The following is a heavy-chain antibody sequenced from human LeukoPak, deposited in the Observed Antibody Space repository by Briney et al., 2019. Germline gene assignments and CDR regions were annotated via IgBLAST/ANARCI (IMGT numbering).Heavy chain of an antibody. CDR1: GFTFSFDS. D-gene: IGHD3-22*01. CDR2: INSDGRIT. V-gene: IGHV3-74*01. Sequence: GGALRLSCASSGFTFSFDSMYCVRQAPGEGLVWVSPINSDGRITNYTDSVKGPVTISRDNAKNTHYLQKNKLRAESTAVYFCARAYYYDSSSFYRGPFDYWGQGTLVTVSS. CDR3: ARAYYYDSSSFYRGPFDY. J-gene: IGHJ4*02.